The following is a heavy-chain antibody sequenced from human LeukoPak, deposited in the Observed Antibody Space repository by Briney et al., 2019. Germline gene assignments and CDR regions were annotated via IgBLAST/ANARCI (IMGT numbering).Heavy chain of an antibody. Sequence: SETLSLTCTVSGGSISSSSYYWGWIRQPPGKGLEWIGSIYYSGSTYYNPSLKSRVTISVDTSKNQFSLKLSSVTAADTAVYYCARDDLAARPLHSFDYWGQGTLVTVSS. CDR2: IYYSGST. V-gene: IGHV4-39*07. J-gene: IGHJ4*02. CDR1: GGSISSSSYY. D-gene: IGHD6-6*01. CDR3: ARDDLAARPLHSFDY.